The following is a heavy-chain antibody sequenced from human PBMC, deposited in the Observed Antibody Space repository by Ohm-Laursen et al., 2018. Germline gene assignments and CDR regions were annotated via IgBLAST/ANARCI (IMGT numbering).Heavy chain of an antibody. V-gene: IGHV3-9*01. CDR1: GFTFDDYA. Sequence: SLRLSCAASGFTFDDYAMHWVRQAPGKGLEWVAGISWNSGSIGYVDSVKGRFTISRDNAKRSLFLQMNSLRTEDTALYYCAKDSKYRSGNYYFPDYWGQGTLVTVSS. CDR2: ISWNSGSI. J-gene: IGHJ4*02. CDR3: AKDSKYRSGNYYFPDY. D-gene: IGHD1-26*01.